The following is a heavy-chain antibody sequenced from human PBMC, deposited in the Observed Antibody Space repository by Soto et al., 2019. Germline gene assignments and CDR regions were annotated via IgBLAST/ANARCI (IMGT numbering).Heavy chain of an antibody. Sequence: SETLSLTCTVSGGSISSYYWSWIRQPPGKGLEWIGYIYYSGSTNYNPSLKSRVTISVDTSKNQFSLKLSSVTAADTAVYYCAREFKFPRWELLRNFDYWGQGTLVTVSS. D-gene: IGHD1-26*01. CDR3: AREFKFPRWELLRNFDY. CDR2: IYYSGST. V-gene: IGHV4-59*01. CDR1: GGSISSYY. J-gene: IGHJ4*02.